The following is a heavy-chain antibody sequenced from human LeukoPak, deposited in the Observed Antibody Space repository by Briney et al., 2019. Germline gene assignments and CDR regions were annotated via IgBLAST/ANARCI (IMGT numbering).Heavy chain of an antibody. CDR3: AKDRLWFGDLDY. D-gene: IGHD3-10*01. V-gene: IGHV3-74*01. Sequence: GGSLRLSCAASGFTFSSYWMHWVRQAPGKGLVWVSRIYSDGSSTNYADSVKGRFTISRDNSKNTLYLQMNSLRAEDTAVYYCAKDRLWFGDLDYWGQGTLVTVSS. J-gene: IGHJ4*02. CDR1: GFTFSSYW. CDR2: IYSDGSST.